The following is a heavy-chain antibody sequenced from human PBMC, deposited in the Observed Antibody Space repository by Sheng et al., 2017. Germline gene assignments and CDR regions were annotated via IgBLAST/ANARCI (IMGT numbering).Heavy chain of an antibody. Sequence: QVQLVESGGGVVQPGRSLRLSCAASGFTFSSYAMHWVRQAPGKGLEWVAVISYDGSNKYYADSVKGRFTISRDNSKNTLYLQMNSLRAEDTAVYYCARDAVGATGWFDPWGQGTLVTVSS. V-gene: IGHV3-30*04. CDR3: ARDAVGATGWFDP. CDR2: ISYDGSNK. D-gene: IGHD1-26*01. CDR1: GFTFSSYA. J-gene: IGHJ5*02.